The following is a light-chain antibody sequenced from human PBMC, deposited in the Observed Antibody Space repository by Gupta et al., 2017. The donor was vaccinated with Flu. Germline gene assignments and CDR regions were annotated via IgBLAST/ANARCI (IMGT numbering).Light chain of an antibody. V-gene: IGLV1-44*01. CDR2: NND. CDR3: AVWDDSLNGRV. J-gene: IGLJ3*02. Sequence: HSVVTQAPSAPGTPGQRVTTSCSGGSSNIGFNTVTWYQQLPGAAPNLLNFNNDERPSGVSDRFSGSKSGTSASLAVSGLRSEDEADYYCAVWDDSLNGRVFGGGTKLTVL. CDR1: SSNIGFNT.